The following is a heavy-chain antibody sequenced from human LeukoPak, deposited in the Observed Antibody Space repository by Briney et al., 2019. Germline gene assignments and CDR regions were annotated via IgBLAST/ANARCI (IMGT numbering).Heavy chain of an antibody. Sequence: KTSETLSLTCAVYGGSFSGYYWSWIRQPPGKGLEWIGEINHSGSTNYNPSLKSRVTISVDTSKNQFSLKLSSVTAADTAVYYCARLRYCSGGSWDSCYYYGMDVWGQGTTVTVSS. V-gene: IGHV4-34*01. CDR3: ARLRYCSGGSWDSCYYYGMDV. CDR2: INHSGST. CDR1: GGSFSGYY. J-gene: IGHJ6*02. D-gene: IGHD2-15*01.